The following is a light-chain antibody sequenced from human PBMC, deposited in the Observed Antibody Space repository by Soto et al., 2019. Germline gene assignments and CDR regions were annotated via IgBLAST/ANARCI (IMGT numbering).Light chain of an antibody. CDR1: SSDVGGYNY. V-gene: IGLV2-14*01. Sequence: HSALTQPASVSGSPGQSITISCTGTSSDVGGYNYVSWYQQHPGKAPKLMIYDVSNRPSGVSNRFSGSKSGNTASLTISGLQAEDEADYYCSSYTSSSTRFGGGTQLTVL. CDR3: SSYTSSSTR. CDR2: DVS. J-gene: IGLJ2*01.